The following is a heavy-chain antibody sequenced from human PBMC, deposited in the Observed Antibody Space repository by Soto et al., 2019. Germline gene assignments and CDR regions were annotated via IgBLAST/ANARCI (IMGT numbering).Heavy chain of an antibody. CDR2: ISSTGGSI. V-gene: IGHV3-21*06. CDR3: ARAAREMATTPHGY. Sequence: GGSLRLSCAVSGFTFRNFAMNWVRQAQGKGLEWVSSISSTGGSIYYAESLKGRFTVSRDNAQNFLYLQMNRQRGEDTAVYYCARAAREMATTPHGYWGQGTLITVAS. J-gene: IGHJ4*02. CDR1: GFTFRNFA. D-gene: IGHD5-12*01.